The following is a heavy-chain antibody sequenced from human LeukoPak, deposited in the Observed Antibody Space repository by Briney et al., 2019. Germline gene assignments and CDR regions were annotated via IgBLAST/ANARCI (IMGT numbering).Heavy chain of an antibody. J-gene: IGHJ4*02. CDR2: ISGSGGGT. D-gene: IGHD3-22*01. V-gene: IGHV3-23*01. Sequence: PGGSLRLSCAASGFTFSSYAMSWVRQAPGKGLEWVSAISGSGGGTYYADSVKGRFTISRDNSKNTLYLQMNSLRAEDTAVYYCAKLYYYDSSGYYSRLPYYFDYWGQGTLVTVSS. CDR3: AKLYYYDSSGYYSRLPYYFDY. CDR1: GFTFSSYA.